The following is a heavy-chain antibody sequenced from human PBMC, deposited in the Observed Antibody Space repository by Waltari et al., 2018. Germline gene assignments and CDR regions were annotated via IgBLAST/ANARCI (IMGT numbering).Heavy chain of an antibody. D-gene: IGHD6-6*01. V-gene: IGHV3-9*01. CDR2: STWKSASI. CDR3: AKESIAARPRYYYYAMDV. J-gene: IGHJ6*02. CDR1: GFTFDDYA. Sequence: EVQLVESGGGLVQPSRSLRLSCAASGFTFDDYAMPLVRQAPGKGMEWVSGSTWKSASINDADSVKGRFTISRDNAKNSLYLQMNSLRAEDTAVYYCAKESIAARPRYYYYAMDVWGQGTMVTVSS.